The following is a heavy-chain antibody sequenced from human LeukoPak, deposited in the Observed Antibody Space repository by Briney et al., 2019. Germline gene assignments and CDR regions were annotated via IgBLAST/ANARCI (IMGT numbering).Heavy chain of an antibody. CDR3: ARDPSDIAVARYYFDY. J-gene: IGHJ4*02. CDR1: GFTFSSDW. D-gene: IGHD6-19*01. V-gene: IGHV3-7*01. CDR2: IKKDGNEK. Sequence: PGGSLRLSCAASGFTFSSDWMSWVRQAPGKGLEWVANIKKDGNEKYYVDSVKGRFTTSRDNAKSSLYLQMNSLRDEDTAVYYCARDPSDIAVARYYFDYWGQGTLVTVSS.